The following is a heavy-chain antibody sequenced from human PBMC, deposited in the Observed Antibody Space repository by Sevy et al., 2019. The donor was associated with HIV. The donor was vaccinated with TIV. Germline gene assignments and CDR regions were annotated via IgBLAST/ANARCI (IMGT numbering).Heavy chain of an antibody. D-gene: IGHD3-3*01. CDR3: ARAGAYDFWSGYGMDV. CDR2: IYHSGST. J-gene: IGHJ6*02. CDR1: GGSISSGGYS. Sequence: SETLSLTCAVSGGSISSGGYSWSWIRQPPGKGLEWIGYIYHSGSTYYNPSRKSRVTISVDRSKNQFSLKLSSVTAADTAVYYCARAGAYDFWSGYGMDVWGQGTTVTVSS. V-gene: IGHV4-30-2*01.